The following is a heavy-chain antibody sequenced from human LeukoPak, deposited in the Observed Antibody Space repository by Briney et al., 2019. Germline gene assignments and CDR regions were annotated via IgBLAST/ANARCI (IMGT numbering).Heavy chain of an antibody. CDR3: ARDLYSSRTNDAFVI. V-gene: IGHV4-39*07. CDR1: GGSFSSYY. D-gene: IGHD6-13*01. J-gene: IGHJ3*02. CDR2: IYYSGST. Sequence: SETLSLTCAVYGGSFSSYYWGWIRQPPGKGLEWIGSIYYSGSTYYNPSLKSRVTISIDTSKNQFSLKLSSVTAADTAVYYCARDLYSSRTNDAFVIWGQGTVVTVSS.